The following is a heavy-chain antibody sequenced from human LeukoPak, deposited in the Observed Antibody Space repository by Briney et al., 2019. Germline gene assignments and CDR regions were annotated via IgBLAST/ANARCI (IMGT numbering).Heavy chain of an antibody. D-gene: IGHD6-19*01. J-gene: IGHJ4*02. Sequence: ASVKVSCKASGYTFTSYGISWVRQAPGQGLEWMGWISAYNGNTNYAQKLQGRVTMTTDTSTSKAYMELRSLRSDDTAVYYCARPPLYSSGWNEPDYWGQGTLVTVSS. CDR1: GYTFTSYG. CDR2: ISAYNGNT. CDR3: ARPPLYSSGWNEPDY. V-gene: IGHV1-18*01.